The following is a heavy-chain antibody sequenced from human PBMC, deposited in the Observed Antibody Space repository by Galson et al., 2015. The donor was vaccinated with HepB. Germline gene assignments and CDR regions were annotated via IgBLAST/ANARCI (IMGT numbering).Heavy chain of an antibody. V-gene: IGHV3-48*01. Sequence: SLRLSCAASGFTFSSYGMNWVRQAPGKGLEWVSYISSSSSTIYYADSVKGRFTISRDNAKNSLYLQMNSLRAEGTAVYYCARSPWFGEFPASWFDPWGQGTLVTVSS. J-gene: IGHJ5*02. CDR3: ARSPWFGEFPASWFDP. CDR2: ISSSSSTI. CDR1: GFTFSSYG. D-gene: IGHD3-10*01.